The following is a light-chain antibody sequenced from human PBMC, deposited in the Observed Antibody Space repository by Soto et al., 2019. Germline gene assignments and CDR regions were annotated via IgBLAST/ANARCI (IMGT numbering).Light chain of an antibody. CDR2: GVS. V-gene: IGKV3-15*01. CDR1: QSVSIN. J-gene: IGKJ1*01. Sequence: EIVMTQSPATLSVSPGERATLSCRASQSVSINLAWYQQKPGQAPRRLIYGVSTRATGIPARFSGSGSGTEFTLTISSLQSEDFAVYYCQQYNNWARTFGQGTKGEIK. CDR3: QQYNNWART.